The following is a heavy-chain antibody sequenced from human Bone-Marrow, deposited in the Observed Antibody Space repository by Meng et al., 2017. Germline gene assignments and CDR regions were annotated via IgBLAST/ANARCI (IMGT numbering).Heavy chain of an antibody. J-gene: IGHJ4*02. CDR2: IYSGGST. V-gene: IGHV3-66*02. Sequence: VRLVESGGCLVQPGGPLRSSCAASGFTVSSNYMSWVRQAPGKGLEWVSVIYSGGSTYYADSVKGRFTISRDNSKNTLYLQMNSLRAEDTAVYYCASYGIDYWGQGTLVTVSS. D-gene: IGHD1-26*01. CDR3: ASYGIDY. CDR1: GFTVSSNY.